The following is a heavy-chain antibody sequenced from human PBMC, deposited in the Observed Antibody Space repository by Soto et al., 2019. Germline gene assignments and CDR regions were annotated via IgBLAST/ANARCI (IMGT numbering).Heavy chain of an antibody. V-gene: IGHV4-31*03. J-gene: IGHJ4*02. D-gene: IGHD3-9*01. CDR2: IYYSGST. CDR3: ARVDSGLVITS. Sequence: SETLSLTCTVSGGSISSGGYYWSWIRQHPGKGLEWIGYIYYSGSTYYNPSLKSRVTISVDTSKNQFSLKLSSVTAADTSVYYCARVDSGLVITSWGQGTLVTVSS. CDR1: GGSISSGGYY.